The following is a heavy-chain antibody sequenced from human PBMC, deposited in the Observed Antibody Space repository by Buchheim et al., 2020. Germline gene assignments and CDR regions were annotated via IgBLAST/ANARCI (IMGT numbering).Heavy chain of an antibody. J-gene: IGHJ3*02. CDR1: GFTFRNYA. V-gene: IGHV3-23*01. Sequence: EVQVLESGGDFIQPGGSLRISCTTSGFTFRNYAMSWVRQAPGEGLEWVSAISQSGSSVYYADSVAGRFTISRDNSKNTLYLQMNSLRAEDTALYYCAKALGSLAVRRDDAFDIWGQGT. D-gene: IGHD3-10*02. CDR2: ISQSGSSV. CDR3: AKALGSLAVRRDDAFDI.